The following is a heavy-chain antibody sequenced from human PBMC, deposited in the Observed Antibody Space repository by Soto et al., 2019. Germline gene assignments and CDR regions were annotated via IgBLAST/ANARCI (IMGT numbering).Heavy chain of an antibody. Sequence: QVQLVQSGAEVKKPGSSVKVSCKASGGTFSSYAISWVRQAPGQGLEWMGGIIPIFGTANYAQKFQGRVTITADESTSTAYMELRSLRSDDTAVYYCARAGVGWLVRGYFDYWGQGTLVTVSS. V-gene: IGHV1-69*01. CDR3: ARAGVGWLVRGYFDY. CDR2: IIPIFGTA. J-gene: IGHJ4*02. D-gene: IGHD6-19*01. CDR1: GGTFSSYA.